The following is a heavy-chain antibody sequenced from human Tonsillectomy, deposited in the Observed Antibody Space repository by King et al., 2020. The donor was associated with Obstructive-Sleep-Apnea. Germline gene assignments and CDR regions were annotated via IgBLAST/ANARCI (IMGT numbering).Heavy chain of an antibody. V-gene: IGHV3-72*01. D-gene: IGHD3-10*01. CDR3: ARRMEEGRLAS. CDR2: SRNKVNSYTT. CDR1: GFTFSDYY. J-gene: IGHJ4*02. Sequence: VQLVESGGGLVQPGGSLRLSCTVSGFTFSDYYMDWVRQAPGKGLEWVGRSRNKVNSYTTEYAASVKGRFTISRDDSKNSLYLQMNTLTTEDTAMYYCARRMEEGRLASWGQGTLVTVSS.